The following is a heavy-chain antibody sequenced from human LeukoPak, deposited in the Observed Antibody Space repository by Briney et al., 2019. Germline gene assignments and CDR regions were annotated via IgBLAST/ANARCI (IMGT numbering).Heavy chain of an antibody. CDR2: IYYSGST. Sequence: SQTLSLTCTVSGGSISSGGYYWGWIRQPPGKGLEWIGYIYYSGSTYYNPSLKSRVTISVDTSKNQFSLKLSSVTAADTAVYYCARGSDGYYTKYYFDYWGQGTLVTVSS. D-gene: IGHD3-3*01. V-gene: IGHV4-31*03. CDR3: ARGSDGYYTKYYFDY. CDR1: GGSISSGGYY. J-gene: IGHJ4*02.